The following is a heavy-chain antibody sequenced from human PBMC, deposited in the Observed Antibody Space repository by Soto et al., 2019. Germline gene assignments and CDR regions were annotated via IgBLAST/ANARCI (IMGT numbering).Heavy chain of an antibody. Sequence: EVQLLESGGGLVQPGGSLRLSCAASGFTFSSYAMSWVRQAPGKGLEWVSAISGSGGSTYYADSVKGRFTISRDNSKNSLYLQMNSLRAEDTAVYYCAKENSTRVRSYYYGMDVWGQGTTVTVSS. CDR1: GFTFSSYA. D-gene: IGHD2-21*01. CDR2: ISGSGGST. J-gene: IGHJ6*02. CDR3: AKENSTRVRSYYYGMDV. V-gene: IGHV3-23*01.